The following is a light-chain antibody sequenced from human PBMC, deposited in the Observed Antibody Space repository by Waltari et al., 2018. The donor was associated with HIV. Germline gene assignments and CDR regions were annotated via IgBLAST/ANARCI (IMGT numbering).Light chain of an antibody. CDR2: GNN. J-gene: IGLJ3*02. CDR3: AAWDDSLNGLWV. V-gene: IGLV1-44*01. CDR1: SSNIGSNT. Sequence: QSVLTQPPSTSGTPGQRVTISCSGSSSNIGSNTVNWYQHLPGTAPKLLIYGNNQRPSGLPDRFSGSKSGTSASLAISGLQSEDEADYYCAAWDDSLNGLWVFGGGTKLTVL.